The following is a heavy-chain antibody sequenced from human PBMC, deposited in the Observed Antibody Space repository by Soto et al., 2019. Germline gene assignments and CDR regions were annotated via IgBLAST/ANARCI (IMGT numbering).Heavy chain of an antibody. D-gene: IGHD3-22*01. V-gene: IGHV3-53*01. CDR3: ARVGSGYYLDAFDI. J-gene: IGHJ3*02. CDR2: IYSGGST. CDR1: GFTVSSNY. Sequence: PGGSLRLSCAASGFTVSSNYMSWVRQAPGKGLEWVSVIYSGGSTYYADSVKGRFTISRDNSKNTLYLQMNSLRAEDTAVYYCARVGSGYYLDAFDIWGQGTMVTVSS.